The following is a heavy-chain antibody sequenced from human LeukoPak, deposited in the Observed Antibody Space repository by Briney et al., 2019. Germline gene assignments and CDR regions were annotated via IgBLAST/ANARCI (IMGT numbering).Heavy chain of an antibody. V-gene: IGHV4-59*01. D-gene: IGHD2-2*01. J-gene: IGHJ6*02. CDR3: ARDRGPQLLSYYYGMDV. CDR2: IYYSGST. CDR1: GGSLSSYY. Sequence: SQTLSLTCTVSGGSLSSYYGSWVRQPPGKGLEWIGYIYYSGSTNYNPSLRSRVTISVDTSKKQFSLKLSSVTAADTAVYYCARDRGPQLLSYYYGMDVWGQGTTVTVSS.